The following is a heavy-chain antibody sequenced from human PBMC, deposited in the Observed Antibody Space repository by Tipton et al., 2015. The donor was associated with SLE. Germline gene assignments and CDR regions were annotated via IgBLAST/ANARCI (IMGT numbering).Heavy chain of an antibody. V-gene: IGHV4-4*02. D-gene: IGHD5-18*01. CDR2: IYHSGST. Sequence: TLSLTCAVSGGSISSSNWWSWVRQPPGKGLEWIGEIYHSGSTNYNPSLKSRVTISVDKSKNQFSLKLSSVTAADTAVYYCARAVVSDTAMVNYFDYWGQGTLVTVSS. CDR1: GGSISSSNW. J-gene: IGHJ4*02. CDR3: ARAVVSDTAMVNYFDY.